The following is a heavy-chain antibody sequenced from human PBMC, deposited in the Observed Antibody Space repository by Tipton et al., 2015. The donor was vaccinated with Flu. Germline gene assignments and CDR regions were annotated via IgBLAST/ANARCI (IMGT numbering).Heavy chain of an antibody. CDR2: IYYSGST. J-gene: IGHJ5*02. Sequence: TLSLTCTVSGGSISSYYWSWIRQPPGKGLEWIGYIYYSGSTNYNPSLKSRVTISVDTSKNQFSLKLSSVTAADTAVYYCARNDIWAANGGFDPWGQGTLVTVSS. CDR3: ARNDIWAANGGFDP. CDR1: GGSISSYY. V-gene: IGHV4-59*01. D-gene: IGHD7-27*01.